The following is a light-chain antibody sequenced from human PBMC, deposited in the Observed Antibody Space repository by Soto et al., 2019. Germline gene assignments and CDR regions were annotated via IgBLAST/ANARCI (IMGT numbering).Light chain of an antibody. CDR1: SSDIGSYNF. Sequence: QSALTPPASVSGSPGQSITISCTGASSDIGSYNFVSWYQQHPGKAPKLMIYADTKRPSGVSNRFSGAKSGNTASLTISGLQAEDEADYYCCSYAGRSTGVFGGGTKLTVL. CDR3: CSYAGRSTGV. V-gene: IGLV2-23*01. CDR2: ADT. J-gene: IGLJ3*02.